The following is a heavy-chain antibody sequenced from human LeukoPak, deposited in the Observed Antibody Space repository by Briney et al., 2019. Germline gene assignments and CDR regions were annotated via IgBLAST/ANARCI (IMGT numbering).Heavy chain of an antibody. CDR1: GFTFDDYA. Sequence: GGSLRLSCAASGFTFDDYAMHWVRQVPGKGLEWVSGISWNSGSIGYAASVTGRFTISRDNAKNSLYLQMNSLRAEDTALYYCTKGTGYSYGNNWFDPWGQGTLVTVSS. CDR2: ISWNSGSI. CDR3: TKGTGYSYGNNWFDP. V-gene: IGHV3-9*01. D-gene: IGHD5-18*01. J-gene: IGHJ5*02.